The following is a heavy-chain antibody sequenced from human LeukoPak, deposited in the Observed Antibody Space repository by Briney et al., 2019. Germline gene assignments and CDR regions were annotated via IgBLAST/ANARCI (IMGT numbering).Heavy chain of an antibody. Sequence: PGGSLRLPCAASGFTFSSYAMSWVRQAPGKGLEWVSSISSSSSYIYYADSVKGRFTISRDNAKNSLYLQMNSLRAEDTAVYYCARRPKDYGMDVWGQGTRSPPP. J-gene: IGHJ6*02. CDR2: ISSSSSYI. CDR1: GFTFSSYA. CDR3: ARRPKDYGMDV. V-gene: IGHV3-21*01.